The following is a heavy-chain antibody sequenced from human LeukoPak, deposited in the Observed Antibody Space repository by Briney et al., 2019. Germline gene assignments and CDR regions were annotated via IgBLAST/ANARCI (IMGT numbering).Heavy chain of an antibody. CDR1: GFTFRSYT. J-gene: IGHJ4*02. V-gene: IGHV3-21*01. Sequence: GGALRLSCAASGFTFRSYTMKWVRQAPGKGLEWVSSIGAGNSDIYYADSVKGRFTISRDHAENLIYLQMNSLRVEDTAIYYCARELWFGELDHWGQGTLVTVSS. D-gene: IGHD3-10*01. CDR3: ARELWFGELDH. CDR2: IGAGNSDI.